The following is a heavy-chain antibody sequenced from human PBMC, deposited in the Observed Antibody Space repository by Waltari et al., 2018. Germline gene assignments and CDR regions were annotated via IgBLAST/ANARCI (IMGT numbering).Heavy chain of an antibody. CDR2: IIPIFDAT. CDR3: ARDLYTYEVNVP. V-gene: IGHV1-69*13. D-gene: IGHD5-18*01. Sequence: QVQLVQPGAEVKEPGSAVKVSCQVSGGTFRNYAFTWRPQAPGQGLKWLGRIIPIFDATNYEQKFQGRVTITADKSTNVAYMELNSLRSEDTAVYFCARDLYTYEVNVPWGQGTLVTVSS. J-gene: IGHJ5*02. CDR1: GGTFRNYA.